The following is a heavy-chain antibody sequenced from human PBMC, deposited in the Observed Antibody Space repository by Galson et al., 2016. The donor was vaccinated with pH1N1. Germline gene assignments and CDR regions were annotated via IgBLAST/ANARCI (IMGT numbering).Heavy chain of an antibody. J-gene: IGHJ4*02. V-gene: IGHV5-51*01. CDR1: GYSFSSHW. CDR3: ARRSAVAGVDY. CDR2: IYPGDSDT. Sequence: QSGAEVKKPGESLKISCQGSGYSFSSHWIGWVRQMPGKGLEWMGIIYPGDSDTKYSPSFHGQVTFSADKSSNTAYVQWNSLKTSDTAMYFCARRSAVAGVDYWGQGTLVTVSS. D-gene: IGHD6-19*01.